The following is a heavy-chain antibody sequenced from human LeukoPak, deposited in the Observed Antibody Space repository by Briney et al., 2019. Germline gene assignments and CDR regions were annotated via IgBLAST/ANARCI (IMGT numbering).Heavy chain of an antibody. CDR2: INWNGGST. Sequence: PGGSLRLSCTASGFTFSSYGMSWVRQAPGKGLEWVSGINWNGGSTGYADSVKGRFTISRDNAKNSLYLQMNSLGAEDTALYYCASGGIYYGAAFDFWGQGTLVTVSS. V-gene: IGHV3-20*04. J-gene: IGHJ4*02. D-gene: IGHD1-26*01. CDR1: GFTFSSYG. CDR3: ASGGIYYGAAFDF.